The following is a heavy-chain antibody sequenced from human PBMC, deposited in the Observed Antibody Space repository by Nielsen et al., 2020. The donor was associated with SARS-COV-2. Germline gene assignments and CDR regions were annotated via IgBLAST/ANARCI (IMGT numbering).Heavy chain of an antibody. CDR1: GFTFNIYA. V-gene: IGHV3-23*01. CDR3: AKEGQWLPRYMDV. Sequence: GESLKISCAASGFTFNIYAMSWVRQGPGKGLGWVSGISGSGGSTYYADSVKGRFTISRDNSKNTLYLEMNSLRAEDTVVYYCAKEGQWLPRYMDVWGKGTTVTVSS. CDR2: ISGSGGST. D-gene: IGHD6-19*01. J-gene: IGHJ6*03.